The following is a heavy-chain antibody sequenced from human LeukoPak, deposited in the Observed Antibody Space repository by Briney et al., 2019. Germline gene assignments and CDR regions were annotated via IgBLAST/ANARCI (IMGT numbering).Heavy chain of an antibody. CDR3: AGSYYGFWSGYYPHYYYYYMDV. Sequence: SETLSLTCTVSGGSISSYYWSWIRQPPAKGLEWIGYIYYSGSTNYNPSLKSRVTISVDTSKNQFSLKLSSVTAADTAVYYCAGSYYGFWSGYYPHYYYYYMDVWGKGTTVTVSS. CDR2: IYYSGST. J-gene: IGHJ6*03. D-gene: IGHD3-3*01. CDR1: GGSISSYY. V-gene: IGHV4-59*01.